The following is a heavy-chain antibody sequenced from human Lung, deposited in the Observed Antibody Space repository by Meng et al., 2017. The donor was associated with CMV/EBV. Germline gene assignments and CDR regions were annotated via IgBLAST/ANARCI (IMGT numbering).Heavy chain of an antibody. D-gene: IGHD3-16*01. V-gene: IGHV3-66*03. CDR3: AREGVVGDDY. J-gene: IGHJ4*02. Sequence: GESXKFSCAASGFIVSSNYMSWVRQAPGKGLEWVSVIYSSGSTYYADTVKGRITMSRDNSKNTLYLQMNSLRAEDTAVYYCAREGVVGDDYWGQRTLVTVSS. CDR1: GFIVSSNY. CDR2: IYSSGST.